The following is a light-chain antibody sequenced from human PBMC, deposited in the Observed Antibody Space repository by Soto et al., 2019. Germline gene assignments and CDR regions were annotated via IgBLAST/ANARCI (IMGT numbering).Light chain of an antibody. Sequence: EMGLTQSPGTLSLSPGERATLSCRASQSVSSSYLAWYQQKPGQAPRLLIYGASSMATGIPDRFSGSWSGTYFNLTISRLEPEDFSVYYCQQYGSSPLFTFGPGTKVDIK. CDR1: QSVSSSY. CDR2: GAS. CDR3: QQYGSSPLFT. V-gene: IGKV3-20*01. J-gene: IGKJ3*01.